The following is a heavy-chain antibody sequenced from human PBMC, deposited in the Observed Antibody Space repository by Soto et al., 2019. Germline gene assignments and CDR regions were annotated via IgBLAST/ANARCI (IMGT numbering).Heavy chain of an antibody. J-gene: IGHJ4*02. V-gene: IGHV4-4*07. CDR2: IYSSGIT. CDR3: ARERREEIHSGCDIDY. D-gene: IGHD5-12*01. Sequence: QVQLQESGPGLVKPSETLSLTCTVSGGSVTNYYWSWIRQAAGKGLEWIGRIYSSGITDYNPSLNSRVTISIDTSRNQFSLKVTSVTAADTAVYYCARERREEIHSGCDIDYWGQGTLVTVSS. CDR1: GGSVTNYY.